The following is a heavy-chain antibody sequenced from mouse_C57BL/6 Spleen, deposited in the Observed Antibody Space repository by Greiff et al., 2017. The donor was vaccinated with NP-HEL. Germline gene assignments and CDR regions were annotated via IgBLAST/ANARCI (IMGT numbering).Heavy chain of an antibody. D-gene: IGHD1-1*02. CDR3: AEVYGDYAMDD. CDR1: GFSLTSYG. CDR2: LWGDGST. J-gene: IGHJ4*01. V-gene: IGHV2-3*01. Sequence: VKLVESGPGLVAPSQSLSITCTVPGFSLTSYGVSWVRQPPGKGLEWLGALWGDGSTNHHPAPISRLSISKDNSKGQVFLKLNSLQTDDTATDYCAEVYGDYAMDDWGQGTSVTVSS.